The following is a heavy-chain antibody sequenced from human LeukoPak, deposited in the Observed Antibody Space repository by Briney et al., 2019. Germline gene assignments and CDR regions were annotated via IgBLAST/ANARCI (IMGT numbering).Heavy chain of an antibody. CDR3: ARPMYSGSPFDY. Sequence: GGSLRLSCAASGFTFSSYAMHWVRQAPGKGLEWVANIKQDGSEKYYVDSVKGRFTISRDNAKNSLYLQMNCLRAEDTAVYYCARPMYSGSPFDYWGQGTRVTGSS. D-gene: IGHD1-26*01. J-gene: IGHJ4*02. CDR2: IKQDGSEK. V-gene: IGHV3-7*01. CDR1: GFTFSSYA.